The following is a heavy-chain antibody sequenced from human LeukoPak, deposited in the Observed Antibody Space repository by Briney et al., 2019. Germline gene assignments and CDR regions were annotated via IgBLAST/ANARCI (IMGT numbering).Heavy chain of an antibody. D-gene: IGHD6-13*01. J-gene: IGHJ4*02. CDR2: ISSSSSYT. CDR3: ARGGVAAAYCLDY. CDR1: GFTFSDYY. V-gene: IGHV3-11*05. Sequence: GGSLRLSCAASGFTFSDYYMSWIRQAPGKGLVWVSYISSSSSYTNYADSVKGRFAISRDNAKNSLYLQMNSLRAEDTAVYYCARGGVAAAYCLDYWGQGTLVTVSS.